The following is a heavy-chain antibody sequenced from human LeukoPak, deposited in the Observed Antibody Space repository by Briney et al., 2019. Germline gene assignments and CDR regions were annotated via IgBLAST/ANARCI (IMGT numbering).Heavy chain of an antibody. CDR1: GFTFSSYW. CDR3: ARGGGLFDY. V-gene: IGHV3-74*01. CDR2: INSDGSST. Sequence: EGSLRLSCAASGFTFSSYWMHWVRQAPGKGLVWVSRINSDGSSTSYADSVKGRFTISRDNAKNTLYLQMNSLRAEDMAVYYGARGGGLFDYWGQGTLVTVSS. J-gene: IGHJ4*02. D-gene: IGHD3-10*01.